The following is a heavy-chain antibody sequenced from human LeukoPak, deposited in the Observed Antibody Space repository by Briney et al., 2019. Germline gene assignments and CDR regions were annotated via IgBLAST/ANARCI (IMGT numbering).Heavy chain of an antibody. CDR1: GFTFSSYS. Sequence: GGSLRLSRAASGFTFSSYSMNWVRQAPGKGLEWVSYISSSSSTIYYADSVKGRFTISRDNAKNSLYLQMNSLRAEDTAVYYCARYRDDAFDIWGQGTMVTVSS. D-gene: IGHD4-11*01. CDR3: ARYRDDAFDI. J-gene: IGHJ3*02. CDR2: ISSSSSTI. V-gene: IGHV3-48*01.